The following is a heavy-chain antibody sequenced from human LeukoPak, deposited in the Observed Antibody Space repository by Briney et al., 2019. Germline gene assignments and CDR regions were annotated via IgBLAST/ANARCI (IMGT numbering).Heavy chain of an antibody. J-gene: IGHJ4*02. D-gene: IGHD3/OR15-3a*01. V-gene: IGHV3-30*18. CDR1: GFTFSSYG. Sequence: PGRSLRLSCAASGFTFSSYGMHWVRQAPGKGLEWVAVISYDGSNKYYADSVKGRFTISRDNSKNTLYLQMNSLRAEDTAVYYCAKAGLVIPRGHFGYWGQGTLVTVSS. CDR3: AKAGLVIPRGHFGY. CDR2: ISYDGSNK.